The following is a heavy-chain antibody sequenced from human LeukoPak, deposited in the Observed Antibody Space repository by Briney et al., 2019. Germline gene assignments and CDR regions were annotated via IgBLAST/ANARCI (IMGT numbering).Heavy chain of an antibody. D-gene: IGHD3-22*01. CDR3: AREPGYYDSSADI. Sequence: SETLSLTCAVYGGSFSGYYWSWIRQPPAKGVEWIGEINHSGSTNYNPSLKSRVTISVDTSKNQFSLKLSSVTAADTAVYYCAREPGYYDSSADIWGQGTMVTVSS. CDR2: INHSGST. CDR1: GGSFSGYY. J-gene: IGHJ3*02. V-gene: IGHV4-34*01.